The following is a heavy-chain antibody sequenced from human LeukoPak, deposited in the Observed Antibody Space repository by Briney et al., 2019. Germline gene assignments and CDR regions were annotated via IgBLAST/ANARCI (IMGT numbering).Heavy chain of an antibody. CDR2: ISWSSVSI. Sequence: GGSLRLSCAALGFSFDDYAMYWVRQAPGKGLEWVSGISWSSVSIGYADSVKGRFTISRDNAKSSLYLQMNSLKAEDTALYYCAKRKAGGYALDIWGQGTMVTVSS. V-gene: IGHV3-9*01. D-gene: IGHD3-16*01. CDR1: GFSFDDYA. J-gene: IGHJ3*02. CDR3: AKRKAGGYALDI.